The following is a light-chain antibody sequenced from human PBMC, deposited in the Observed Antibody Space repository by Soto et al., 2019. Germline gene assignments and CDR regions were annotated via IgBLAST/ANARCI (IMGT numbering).Light chain of an antibody. CDR1: QRVGSR. Sequence: EIWLTQFPGTLSLSPGERATLSCTASQRVGSRLAWYQQKPGQAPGLLIYDASTRATGIPARFSGSGSGPEFTLTISSLQSEDFAVYYCQQYDNWPLTFGGGTKVDIK. V-gene: IGKV3-15*01. CDR2: DAS. CDR3: QQYDNWPLT. J-gene: IGKJ4*01.